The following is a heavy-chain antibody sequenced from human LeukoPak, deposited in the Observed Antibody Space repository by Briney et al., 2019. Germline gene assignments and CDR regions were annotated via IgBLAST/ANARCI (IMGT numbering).Heavy chain of an antibody. CDR3: ARANAFDYDILTGYPTWGYYFDY. J-gene: IGHJ4*02. Sequence: ASVKVSCKAFGYTFTSNYMHWVRQAPGQGLEWMGWINPNSGGTNYAQKFQGRVTMTRDTSISTAYMGLSRLRSDDTAVYYCARANAFDYDILTGYPTWGYYFDYWGQGTLVTVSS. V-gene: IGHV1-2*02. CDR1: GYTFTSNY. D-gene: IGHD3-9*01. CDR2: INPNSGGT.